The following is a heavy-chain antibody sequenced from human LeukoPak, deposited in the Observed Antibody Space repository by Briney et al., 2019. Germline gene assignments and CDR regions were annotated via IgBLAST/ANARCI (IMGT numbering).Heavy chain of an antibody. Sequence: PSETLSLTCAVYGGSFSGYYWSWIRQPPGKGLEWIGEINHSGSTNYNPSLKSRVTISVDTSKNQFSLKLSSVTAADTAVYYCAKGRAGPSAYGDYVYFDYWGQGTLVTVSS. V-gene: IGHV4-34*01. CDR1: GGSFSGYY. CDR2: INHSGST. CDR3: AKGRAGPSAYGDYVYFDY. J-gene: IGHJ4*02. D-gene: IGHD4-17*01.